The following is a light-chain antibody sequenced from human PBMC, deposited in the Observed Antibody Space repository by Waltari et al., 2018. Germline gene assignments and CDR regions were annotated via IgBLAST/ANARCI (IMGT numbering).Light chain of an antibody. CDR1: QGISTY. J-gene: IGKJ2*03. V-gene: IGKV1-17*01. CDR2: AAT. Sequence: DIQMTQSPSSLSASAGDRVTITCRASQGISTYLNWYQQKPGKAPKRLIYAATSVESGVPSRFSGSGSGTDFTLTISSLQPEDFATYFCLQYNSNPYSFGQGTKVEIK. CDR3: LQYNSNPYS.